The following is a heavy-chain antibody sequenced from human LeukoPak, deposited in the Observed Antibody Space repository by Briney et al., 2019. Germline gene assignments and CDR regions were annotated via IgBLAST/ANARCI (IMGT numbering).Heavy chain of an antibody. J-gene: IGHJ4*02. V-gene: IGHV4-34*01. D-gene: IGHD7-27*01. CDR3: ARRAIPTNWAYYFDY. Sequence: PSETLSLTCAVYGGSFSGYYWSWIRQPPGKGLEWIGEINHSGSTNYNPSLKSRVTISVDTSKNQFSLKLSSVTAAVTAVYYCARRAIPTNWAYYFDYWGQGTLVTVSS. CDR1: GGSFSGYY. CDR2: INHSGST.